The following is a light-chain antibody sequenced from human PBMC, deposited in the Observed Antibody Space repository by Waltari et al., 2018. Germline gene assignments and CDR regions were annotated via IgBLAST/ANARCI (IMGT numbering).Light chain of an antibody. CDR3: SSFAGNNDFV. J-gene: IGLJ1*01. CDR2: EVN. Sequence: QSALTQPPSASRSPGQSVTISCTGTVSDVGLYDYVSWYQHHPGKAPKLLIYEVNKRPSGVPDLFSGSKSGNTASLTVAGLQADDEADYYCSSFAGNNDFVFGTGTKVTVL. CDR1: VSDVGLYDY. V-gene: IGLV2-8*02.